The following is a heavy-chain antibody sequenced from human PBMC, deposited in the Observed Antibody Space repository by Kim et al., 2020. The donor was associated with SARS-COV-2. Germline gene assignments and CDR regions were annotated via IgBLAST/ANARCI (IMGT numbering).Heavy chain of an antibody. CDR3: AKSGQLDY. Sequence: GGSLRLSCAASGFTFSNSPMSWVRQAPGKGLEWVSTIDGRGVTTYYPGSVKGRFTISRDNSKNTLYLQMNNLRAEDTAVYFCAKSGQLDYWGQGTLVTVSS. CDR2: IDGRGVTT. D-gene: IGHD5-12*01. J-gene: IGHJ4*02. CDR1: GFTFSNSP. V-gene: IGHV3-23*01.